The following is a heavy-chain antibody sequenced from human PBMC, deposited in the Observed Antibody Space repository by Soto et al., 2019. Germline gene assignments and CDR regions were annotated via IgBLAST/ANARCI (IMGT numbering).Heavy chain of an antibody. J-gene: IGHJ4*02. CDR1: GFAFSTYT. CDR3: AKDRHPDGVWDIDY. V-gene: IGHV3-23*03. CDR2: ISGDGSGT. D-gene: IGHD4-17*01. Sequence: EVQLLESGGHLVQPGESLRLSCAGSGFAFSTYTVNWVRQAPGKGLEWVSGISGDGSGTYYADSVRGRFLNSRDNYRNIVSLQMKDLRAEDTGIYYCAKDRHPDGVWDIDYWGQGTLVTVSS.